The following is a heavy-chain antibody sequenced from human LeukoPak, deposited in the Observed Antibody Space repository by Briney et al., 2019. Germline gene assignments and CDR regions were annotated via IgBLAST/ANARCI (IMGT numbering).Heavy chain of an antibody. J-gene: IGHJ4*02. Sequence: GGSLRLSCAASGFTFSSYWMSWVRQAPGKGLEWVANIKQDGSEKYYVDSVKGRFTIFRDNAKNSLYLQMNSLRAEDTAVYYCARDTLGSSGYYIYWGQGTLVTVSS. CDR3: ARDTLGSSGYYIY. V-gene: IGHV3-7*01. CDR2: IKQDGSEK. CDR1: GFTFSSYW. D-gene: IGHD3-3*01.